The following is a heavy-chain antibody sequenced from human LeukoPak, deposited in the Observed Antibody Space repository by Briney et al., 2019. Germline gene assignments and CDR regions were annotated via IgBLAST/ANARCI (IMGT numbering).Heavy chain of an antibody. D-gene: IGHD3-22*01. CDR1: GFSFSDFS. J-gene: IGHJ3*02. Sequence: GGSLRLSCAASGFSFSDFSMHWVRQAPGKGLDWVAVISKDGINKYYADSVKGRFTIFRDNSKNTLYLQMDSLRTEDTAVYHCARDLYDSSESAFDIWGQGTMVTVSS. CDR3: ARDLYDSSESAFDI. V-gene: IGHV3-30-3*01. CDR2: ISKDGINK.